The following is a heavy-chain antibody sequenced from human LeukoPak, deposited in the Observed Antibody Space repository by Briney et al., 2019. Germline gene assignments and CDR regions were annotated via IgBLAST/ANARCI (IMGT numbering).Heavy chain of an antibody. CDR2: TKTDGSRT. CDR3: AREDYNDSGWYFDL. Sequence: GGSLRLSCAASGFTFSSHWMHWVSRAPGKGLVWVSRTKTDGSRTTYADSVKGRFTISRDNAKNTLYLQMNSLRAEDTAVYYCAREDYNDSGWYFDLWGRGTLVTVSS. J-gene: IGHJ2*01. D-gene: IGHD4-17*01. V-gene: IGHV3-74*01. CDR1: GFTFSSHW.